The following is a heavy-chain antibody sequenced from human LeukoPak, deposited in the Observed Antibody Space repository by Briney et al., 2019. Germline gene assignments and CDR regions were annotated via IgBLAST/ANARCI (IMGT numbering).Heavy chain of an antibody. J-gene: IGHJ6*03. CDR1: GGSFSGYY. Sequence: SETLSLTCAVYGGSFSGYYWSWIRQPPGKGLEWIGEINHSGSTNYNPSLKSRVTISVDTSKNQFSLKLSSVTAADTAVYYCARTGDYYYYYYMDVWGKGTTVTVSS. V-gene: IGHV4-34*01. CDR3: ARTGDYYYYYYMDV. CDR2: INHSGST.